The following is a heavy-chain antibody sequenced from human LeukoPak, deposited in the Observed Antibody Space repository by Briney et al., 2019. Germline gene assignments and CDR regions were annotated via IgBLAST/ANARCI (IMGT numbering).Heavy chain of an antibody. V-gene: IGHV3-20*04. J-gene: IGHJ3*02. Sequence: PGGSLRLSCAASGFTFDDCGMSWVRQAPGKGLEWVSGINWNGGSTGYADSVKGRFTISRDNAKNSLYLQMNSLRAEDTALYYCARPPYVVGAPIDGAFDIWGQGIMVTVSS. D-gene: IGHD1-26*01. CDR1: GFTFDDCG. CDR3: ARPPYVVGAPIDGAFDI. CDR2: INWNGGST.